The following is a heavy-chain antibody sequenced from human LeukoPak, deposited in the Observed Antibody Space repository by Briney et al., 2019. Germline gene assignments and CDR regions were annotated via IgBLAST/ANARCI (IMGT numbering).Heavy chain of an antibody. D-gene: IGHD3-22*01. J-gene: IGHJ4*02. CDR1: GYTFTGYY. Sequence: ASVKVSCKASGYTFTGYYIYWVRQAPGQGLEWMGRINPNSGGSDHAQKFQGRVTMTMDTSITTAYMELSRLRSDDTAVYYCAIAYYDSSGYYVVPFDYWGQGTLVTVSS. CDR2: INPNSGGS. CDR3: AIAYYDSSGYYVVPFDY. V-gene: IGHV1-2*06.